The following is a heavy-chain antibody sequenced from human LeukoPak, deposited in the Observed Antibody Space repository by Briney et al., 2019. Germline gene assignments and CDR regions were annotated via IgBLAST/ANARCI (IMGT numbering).Heavy chain of an antibody. D-gene: IGHD4-17*01. Sequence: GGSPRLSCTASGFTFGDYAMSWVRQAPGKGLEWVGFIRSKAYGGTTEYAASVKGRFTISRDDSKSIAYLQMNSLKTEDTAVYYCTRDLGTVTTDYFDYWGQGTLVTVSS. J-gene: IGHJ4*02. CDR3: TRDLGTVTTDYFDY. V-gene: IGHV3-49*04. CDR1: GFTFGDYA. CDR2: IRSKAYGGTT.